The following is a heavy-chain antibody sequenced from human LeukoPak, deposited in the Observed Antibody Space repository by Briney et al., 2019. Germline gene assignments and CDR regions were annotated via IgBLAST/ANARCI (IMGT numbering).Heavy chain of an antibody. CDR2: ISGSGGST. V-gene: IGHV3-23*01. CDR1: GFTFSSYA. CDR3: AKVWIPATARDAFDI. J-gene: IGHJ3*02. Sequence: SGGSLRLSCAASGFTFSSYAMTWVRQAPGKGLEWVSAISGSGGSTYYADSVKGRFTISRDNSKNTLYLQMSSLRAEDTAVYYCAKVWIPATARDAFDIWGQGTMVTVSS. D-gene: IGHD2-2*01.